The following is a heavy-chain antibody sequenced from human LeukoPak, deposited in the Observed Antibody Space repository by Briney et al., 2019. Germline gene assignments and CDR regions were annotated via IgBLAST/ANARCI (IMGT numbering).Heavy chain of an antibody. Sequence: ASVKVSCKASGGTFSSYGISWVRQAPGQGIEWMGGIIPIFGTANYAQKFQGRVTITADESTSTAYMELSSLRSEDTAVYYCARPYSSSFYYYGMDVWGQGTTVTVSS. J-gene: IGHJ6*02. CDR2: IIPIFGTA. CDR3: ARPYSSSFYYYGMDV. CDR1: GGTFSSYG. D-gene: IGHD6-6*01. V-gene: IGHV1-69*13.